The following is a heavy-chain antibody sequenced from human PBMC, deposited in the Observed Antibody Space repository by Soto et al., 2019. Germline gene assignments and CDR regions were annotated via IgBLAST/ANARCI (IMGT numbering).Heavy chain of an antibody. J-gene: IGHJ4*02. CDR3: AHRPLGEDHFDY. CDR2: IYWDDDK. CDR1: GFSLTTSGVG. Sequence: QITLKESGPTLVKPTQTLTLTCTFSGFSLTTSGVGVGWIRQPPGKALEWLALIYWDDDKRYSPSLKSRLTIPKDTSKNQVVLTMTHMDPVDTATYYCAHRPLGEDHFDYWGQGTLVTVSS. D-gene: IGHD3-16*01. V-gene: IGHV2-5*02.